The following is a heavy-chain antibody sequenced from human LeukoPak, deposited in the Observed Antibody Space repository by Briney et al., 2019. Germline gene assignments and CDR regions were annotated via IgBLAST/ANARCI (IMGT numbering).Heavy chain of an antibody. V-gene: IGHV4-34*01. Sequence: PSETLSLTCAVYGGSFSGYYWSWIRQPPGKGLEWIGEINHSGSTNYNPSLKSRVTISVDTSKNQFSLKLSSVTAADTAVYYCARGVERFLEWSYYYYYGMDVWGQGTTVTVSS. CDR1: GGSFSGYY. J-gene: IGHJ6*02. CDR2: INHSGST. D-gene: IGHD3-3*01. CDR3: ARGVERFLEWSYYYYYGMDV.